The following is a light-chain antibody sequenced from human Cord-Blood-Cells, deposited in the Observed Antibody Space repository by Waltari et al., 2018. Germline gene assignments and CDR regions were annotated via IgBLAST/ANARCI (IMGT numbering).Light chain of an antibody. CDR3: HQSYSTPFT. V-gene: IGKV1-39*01. J-gene: IGKJ2*01. CDR1: QSISSY. CDR2: VPS. Sequence: DIQMNQSPSSLSASVGDRVTLTCRASQSISSYLNWYQQKQGKAPKLLIYVPSSLQSGFPSRFSGSGSGTDFTLTISSLQPEDFATYSCHQSYSTPFTFGQGTRLEIK.